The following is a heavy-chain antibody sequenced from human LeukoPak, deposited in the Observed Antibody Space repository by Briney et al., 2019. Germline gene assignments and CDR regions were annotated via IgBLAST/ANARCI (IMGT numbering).Heavy chain of an antibody. V-gene: IGHV3-21*01. CDR3: ARAWWGEGHFDY. D-gene: IGHD2-8*02. J-gene: IGHJ4*02. CDR1: GFTFSRYS. Sequence: PGGSLRLSCAASGFTFSRYSMNWVRQAPGEVLEWVSSISRSSSYIYYADSVKGRFTISRDNAKNSLSLPMTSLRAEDTAVYYCARAWWGEGHFDYWGQGTLVAVSS. CDR2: ISRSSSYI.